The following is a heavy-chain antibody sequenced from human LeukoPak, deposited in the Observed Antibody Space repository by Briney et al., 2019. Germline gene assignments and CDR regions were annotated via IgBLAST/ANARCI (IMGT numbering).Heavy chain of an antibody. V-gene: IGHV1-69*05. Sequence: SVKVSCKASGGTFSSYAISWVRQAPGQGLEWMGGIIPIFGTANYAQKFQGRVTITTDESTSTAYMELSSLRSEDTAVYYCAILGVIVGAPPSFDYWGQGTLVTVSS. D-gene: IGHD1-26*01. CDR2: IIPIFGTA. CDR1: GGTFSSYA. J-gene: IGHJ4*02. CDR3: AILGVIVGAPPSFDY.